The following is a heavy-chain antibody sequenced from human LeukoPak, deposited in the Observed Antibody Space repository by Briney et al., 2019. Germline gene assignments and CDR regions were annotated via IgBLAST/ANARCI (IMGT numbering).Heavy chain of an antibody. CDR3: ARRGRYYFDY. V-gene: IGHV3-33*05. CDR1: GFIFSSYD. D-gene: IGHD3-16*01. Sequence: GGSLRLSCAASGFIFSSYDMYWVRQAPGKGLEWVAVISNDGNNKQYADSVKGRFTISRDNSKNTLYLQMNSLRAEDTALYYCARRGRYYFDYWGQGTLVTVSS. CDR2: ISNDGNNK. J-gene: IGHJ4*02.